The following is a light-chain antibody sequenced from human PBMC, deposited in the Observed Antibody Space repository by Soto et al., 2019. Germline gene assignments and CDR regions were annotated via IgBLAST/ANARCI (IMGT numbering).Light chain of an antibody. Sequence: QSALTQPPSASGSPGQSVTISCTGNSRDVGGFNYVSWYQQHPGKAPKLIIYDVTKRPSVVPDRFSGSKSGNSASLTVSGLQTEDEAEYYCSSYAGNNNVVFGGGTKLTVL. CDR1: SRDVGGFNY. CDR2: DVT. V-gene: IGLV2-8*01. CDR3: SSYAGNNNVV. J-gene: IGLJ2*01.